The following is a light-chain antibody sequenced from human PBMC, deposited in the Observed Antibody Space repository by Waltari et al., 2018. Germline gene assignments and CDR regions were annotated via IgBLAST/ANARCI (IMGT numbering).Light chain of an antibody. CDR1: SSNIGNNY. J-gene: IGLJ7*01. Sequence: QSVLTQPPSVSAAPGQRVTIFCSGGSSNIGNNYVSWYRQLPGTAPKLLIYEDNERPSWIPDRFSGSKSGTSATLDITELQAGDEADYYCGTWDSSLSGAVFGGGTHLTVL. CDR3: GTWDSSLSGAV. CDR2: EDN. V-gene: IGLV1-51*02.